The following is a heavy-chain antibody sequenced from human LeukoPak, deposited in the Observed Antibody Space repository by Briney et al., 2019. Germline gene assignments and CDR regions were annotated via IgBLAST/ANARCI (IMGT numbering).Heavy chain of an antibody. CDR1: GYSFTSYW. CDR2: IYPGDSDT. CDR3: SISVAGTVGINWFDP. J-gene: IGHJ5*02. Sequence: GESLKISCKGSGYSFTSYWIGWVRQMPGKGLEWMGIIYPGDSDTRYSPSFQGQVTISADKSIRTAYLQWSSLKASDTAMYYCSISVAGTVGINWFDPWGQGTLVTVSS. D-gene: IGHD6-19*01. V-gene: IGHV5-51*01.